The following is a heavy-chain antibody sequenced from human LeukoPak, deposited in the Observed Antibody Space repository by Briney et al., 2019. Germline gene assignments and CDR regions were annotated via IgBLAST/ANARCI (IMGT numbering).Heavy chain of an antibody. Sequence: PSETLSLTCAVYGGSFSGYYWSWIRQPPGEGLEWIGEINHSGSTNYNASLKSQVSISIDTSKNQFSLRLTSVTAADTAVYYCARQTGSGLFILPGGQGTLVTVSS. CDR3: ARQTGSGLFILP. V-gene: IGHV4-34*01. D-gene: IGHD3/OR15-3a*01. J-gene: IGHJ4*02. CDR1: GGSFSGYY. CDR2: INHSGST.